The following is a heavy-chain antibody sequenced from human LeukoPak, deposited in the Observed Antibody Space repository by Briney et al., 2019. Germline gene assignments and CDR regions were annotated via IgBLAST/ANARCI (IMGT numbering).Heavy chain of an antibody. D-gene: IGHD3-22*01. V-gene: IGHV4-59*05. J-gene: IGHJ4*02. CDR2: IYYSGST. Sequence: KPSETLSLTCTVSGGSISSYYWSWIRQPPGKGLEWIGSIYYSGSTYDNPAPKSRVIISVDTSKNEFSLKLSSVTAADTDVYYCARLLYDRSGYYYFDYWGQGTLVTVSA. CDR1: GGSISSYY. CDR3: ARLLYDRSGYYYFDY.